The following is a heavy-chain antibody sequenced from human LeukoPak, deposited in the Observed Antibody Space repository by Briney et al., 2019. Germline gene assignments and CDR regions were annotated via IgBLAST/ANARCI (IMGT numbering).Heavy chain of an antibody. V-gene: IGHV4-34*01. J-gene: IGHJ4*02. CDR2: INHSGST. D-gene: IGHD6-6*01. CDR1: GFTFSSYA. Sequence: GSLRLSCAASGFTFSSYAMSWIRQPPGKGLEWIGEINHSGSTNYNPSLKSRVTISVDTSKNQFSLKLSSVTAADTAVYYCASIAAFYWGQGTLVTVSS. CDR3: ASIAAFY.